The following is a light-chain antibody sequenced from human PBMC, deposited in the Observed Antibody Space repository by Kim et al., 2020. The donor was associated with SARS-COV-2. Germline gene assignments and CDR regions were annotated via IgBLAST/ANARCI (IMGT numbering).Light chain of an antibody. J-gene: IGKJ2*01. CDR2: DAS. V-gene: IGKV1-5*02. CDR1: QSVRDS. Sequence: DIQMTHSPSTLSASVGDRVTIFCWASQSVRDSLAWYQQKPGKAPKLLIYDASRLQSGVSSRFSGSGSGTDFTLTISSLHPDDVATYYCQEYNSFFRYTFGQGTKLEI. CDR3: QEYNSFFRYT.